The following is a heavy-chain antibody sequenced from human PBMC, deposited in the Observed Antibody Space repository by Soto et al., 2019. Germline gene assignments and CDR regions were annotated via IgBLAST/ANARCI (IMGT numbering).Heavy chain of an antibody. CDR2: IDKTGVST. Sequence: GGSLRLSCAASGFTFGSYAMSWFRQAPGKGLEWVSTIDKTGVSTYYADSVKGRFTISRDNSKQTLYLQMISLRAEDTAVYYCAKWGYTFGFLFDSWGQGTLVTVSS. CDR1: GFTFGSYA. J-gene: IGHJ4*02. V-gene: IGHV3-23*01. CDR3: AKWGYTFGFLFDS. D-gene: IGHD5-18*01.